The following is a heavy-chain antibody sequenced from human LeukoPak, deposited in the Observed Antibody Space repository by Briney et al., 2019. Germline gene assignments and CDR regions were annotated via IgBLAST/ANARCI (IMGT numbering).Heavy chain of an antibody. CDR1: GFTFSSYA. V-gene: IGHV3-23*01. J-gene: IGHJ6*02. CDR3: AKDPSSSWCGGSYGMDV. D-gene: IGHD6-13*01. Sequence: GGSLRLSCAASGFTFSSYAMSWVRQAPGKGLEWVSGISGSGGSTFYADSVKGRFTISRDNSKNTLHLQMNSLRAEDTAVYYCAKDPSSSWCGGSYGMDVWGQGTTVTVSS. CDR2: ISGSGGST.